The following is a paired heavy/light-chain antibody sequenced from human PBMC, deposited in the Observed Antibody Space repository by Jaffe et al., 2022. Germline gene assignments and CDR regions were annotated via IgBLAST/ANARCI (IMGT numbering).Heavy chain of an antibody. Sequence: EVQMVESGGGLVQPGGSLRLSCAASGFTFSSYLMHWVRQDPEKGLVWVSRINNDGSIKTYADSVKGRFTISRDNAKNTLYLQMNSLRADDTAVYYCGRDFNYKIDVWGKGTTVTVSS. J-gene: IGHJ6*04. D-gene: IGHD1-1*01. CDR3: GRDFNYKIDV. CDR2: INNDGSIK. V-gene: IGHV3-74*01. CDR1: GFTFSSYL.
Light chain of an antibody. CDR3: CSYAGIYTFV. V-gene: IGLV2-11*01. Sequence: QSALTQPRSVSGSPGQSVTISCTGTSSDVGDYDYVSWYQQHPGKAPKVIIYDVTKRPSGVPDRFSGSKSGSTASLTISGLQAEDEADYYCCSYAGIYTFVFGTGTKLTVL. CDR2: DVT. J-gene: IGLJ1*01. CDR1: SSDVGDYDY.